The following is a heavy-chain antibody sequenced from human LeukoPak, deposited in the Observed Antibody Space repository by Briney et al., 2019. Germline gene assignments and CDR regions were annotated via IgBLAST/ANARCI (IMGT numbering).Heavy chain of an antibody. CDR2: MNPNSGNT. J-gene: IGHJ4*02. CDR3: ASAYYYGSGSYDSYYFDY. D-gene: IGHD3-10*01. V-gene: IGHV1-8*01. CDR1: GYTFTSYD. Sequence: GASVKVSCKASGYTFTSYDINWVRQATGQGLEWMGWMNPNSGNTGYAQKFQGRVTMTRNTSISTAYMELSSLRSEDTAVYYCASAYYYGSGSYDSYYFDYWGQGTLVTVSS.